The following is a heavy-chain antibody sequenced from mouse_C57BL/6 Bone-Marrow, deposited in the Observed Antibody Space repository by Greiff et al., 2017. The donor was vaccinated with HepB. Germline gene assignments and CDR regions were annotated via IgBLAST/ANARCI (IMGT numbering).Heavy chain of an antibody. CDR3: ARNCGSSPGAY. V-gene: IGHV1-64*01. CDR2: INPNSGST. CDR1: GYTFTSYW. D-gene: IGHD1-1*01. Sequence: QVQLQQPGAELVKPGASVKLSCKASGYTFTSYWMHWVKQRPGQGLEWIGMINPNSGSTNYNEKFKSKATLTVDKSSSTAYMQLSSLTSEDSAVYYCARNCGSSPGAYWGQGTLVTVSA. J-gene: IGHJ3*01.